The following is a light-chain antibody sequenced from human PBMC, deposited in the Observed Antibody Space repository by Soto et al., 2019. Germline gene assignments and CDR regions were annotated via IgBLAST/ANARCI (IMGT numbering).Light chain of an antibody. J-gene: IGKJ1*01. V-gene: IGKV3-15*01. CDR2: DAS. CDR3: QQYNNWPLT. Sequence: EIVMTQSPATLSVSPGERATLSCRASQSVSSYLAWYQQKRGQAPRLLIYDASTRATGIPARFSGSGSGTEFTLTISSLQSEDFAVYYCQQYNNWPLTFGQGTKVDI. CDR1: QSVSSY.